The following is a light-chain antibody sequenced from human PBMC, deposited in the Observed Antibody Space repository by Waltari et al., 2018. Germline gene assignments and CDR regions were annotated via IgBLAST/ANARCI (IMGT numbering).Light chain of an antibody. CDR2: SNN. CDR3: AAWDDSLNVVV. CDR1: RSNIGDNA. J-gene: IGLJ2*01. V-gene: IGLV1-44*01. Sequence: QSVLTQPPSASGTPGQRVKISCSGSRSNIGDNAVNWYQQLPGTAPKLLIYSNNQRPSGVPYRFSGSKSGTSASLAISGLQSEDEADYYCAAWDDSLNVVVFGGGTKLTVL.